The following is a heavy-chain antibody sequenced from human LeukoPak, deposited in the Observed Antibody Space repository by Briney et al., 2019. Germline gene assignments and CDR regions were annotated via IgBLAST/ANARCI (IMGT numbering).Heavy chain of an antibody. CDR2: IGSSSNYI. D-gene: IGHD4-17*01. CDR3: AREGPHYGDYAFDC. J-gene: IGHJ4*02. Sequence: GGSLRLSCAASGFTFSSYSMNWVRQAPGKGLEWVSSIGSSSNYIYYADSVKGRFTISRDNAKNSLYLQMNSLRAEDTAVYYCAREGPHYGDYAFDCWGQGTLVTVSS. V-gene: IGHV3-21*01. CDR1: GFTFSSYS.